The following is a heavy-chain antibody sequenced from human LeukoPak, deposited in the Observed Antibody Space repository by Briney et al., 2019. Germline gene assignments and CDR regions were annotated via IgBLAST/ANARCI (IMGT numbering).Heavy chain of an antibody. J-gene: IGHJ4*02. CDR3: ARASQLLCGDY. CDR1: GYVFTSHY. CDR2: INPSGGST. D-gene: IGHD2-2*01. Sequence: ASVKVSCKASGYVFTSHYIHWMRQAPGHGLEWMGMINPSGGSTSYAQKFQGRVTMTRDTSTSTVYLELSSLRSEDTAVYYCARASQLLCGDYWGQGTLVTVSS. V-gene: IGHV1-46*01.